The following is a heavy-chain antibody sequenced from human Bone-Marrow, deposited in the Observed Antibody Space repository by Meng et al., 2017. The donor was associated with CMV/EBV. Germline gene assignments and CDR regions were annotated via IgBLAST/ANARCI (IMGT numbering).Heavy chain of an antibody. Sequence: SVKVSCKASGGTFSTYAISWVRQAPGQGLEWMGGIIPILGIANYAQKFQGRVTITADKSTTTAYMELSSLRSEDTAVYYCARDGGMYYDFWSGSSDYYGMDVWGQGTTVTVSS. CDR3: ARDGGMYYDFWSGSSDYYGMDV. CDR2: IIPILGIA. CDR1: GGTFSTYA. D-gene: IGHD3-3*01. J-gene: IGHJ6*02. V-gene: IGHV1-69*10.